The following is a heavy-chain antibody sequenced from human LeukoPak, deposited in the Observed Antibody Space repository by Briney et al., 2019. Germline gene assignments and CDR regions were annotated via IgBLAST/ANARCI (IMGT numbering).Heavy chain of an antibody. J-gene: IGHJ3*01. D-gene: IGHD2-8*01. Sequence: GGSLRLSCAASGFTFSSYGMHWVRQAPGKGLEWVAIIYYDGSNKYYADSVKGRFTISRDNSKNTLYLQMNSPRAEDTAVYYCAKGSYTNWGQGTMVTVSS. CDR1: GFTFSSYG. V-gene: IGHV3-30*02. CDR2: IYYDGSNK. CDR3: AKGSYTN.